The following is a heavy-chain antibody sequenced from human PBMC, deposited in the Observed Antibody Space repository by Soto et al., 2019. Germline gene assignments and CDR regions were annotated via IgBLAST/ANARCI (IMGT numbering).Heavy chain of an antibody. CDR1: GFTFSSYG. CDR2: IWYDGSNK. Sequence: GSLRLPCAASGFTFSSYGMHWVRQAPGKGLEWVAVIWYDGSNKYYADSVKGRFTISRDNSKNTLYLQMNSLRAEDTAVYYCARSGLWNYDFWSGNTDYYMDVWGKGTTVTVSS. D-gene: IGHD3-3*01. J-gene: IGHJ6*03. CDR3: ARSGLWNYDFWSGNTDYYMDV. V-gene: IGHV3-33*01.